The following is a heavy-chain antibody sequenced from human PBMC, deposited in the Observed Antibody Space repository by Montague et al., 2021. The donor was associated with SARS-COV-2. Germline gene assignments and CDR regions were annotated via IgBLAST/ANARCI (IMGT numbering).Heavy chain of an antibody. CDR2: IHYNGST. Sequence: SETLSLTCTVSGGYINYYYWTWIRQPPGKELEWIGYIHYNGSTDYNPALRSRVTTSVDTSKNQFSLKLSAVTAADTAVYYCARSRGNLQWPFYYYYGMDVWGQGTTVTVSS. CDR3: ARSRGNLQWPFYYYYGMDV. D-gene: IGHD6-19*01. V-gene: IGHV4-59*12. CDR1: GGYINYYY. J-gene: IGHJ6*02.